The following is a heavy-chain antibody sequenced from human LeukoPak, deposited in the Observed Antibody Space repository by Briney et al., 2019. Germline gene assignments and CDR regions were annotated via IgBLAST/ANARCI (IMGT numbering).Heavy chain of an antibody. V-gene: IGHV3-33*06. CDR3: AKDAWSHNSVYDPFDI. CDR1: GFPFSSYG. J-gene: IGHJ3*02. CDR2: IWSVGGAE. Sequence: GGSLRLSCVASGFPFSSYGMHWVRQAPGKGLEWVAVIWSVGGAEYYADSVKGRFTISRDNSKSTLFLQMNSLRPEDTAVYYCAKDAWSHNSVYDPFDIWGQGTMVTVSS. D-gene: IGHD2-8*01.